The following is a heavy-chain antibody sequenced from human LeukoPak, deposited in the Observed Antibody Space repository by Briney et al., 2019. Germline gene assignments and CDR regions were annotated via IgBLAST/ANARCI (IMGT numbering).Heavy chain of an antibody. CDR3: ARDCGGDCYLGV. CDR1: GYTFTGYY. Sequence: ASVKVSCKASGYTFTGYYMHWVRQAPGQGLEWMGWINPNSGGTDYAQKFQGRVTMTRDTSISTAYMELSRLRSDDTAVYYCARDCGGDCYLGVWGPGTLVTVSS. V-gene: IGHV1-2*02. CDR2: INPNSGGT. J-gene: IGHJ4*02. D-gene: IGHD2-21*02.